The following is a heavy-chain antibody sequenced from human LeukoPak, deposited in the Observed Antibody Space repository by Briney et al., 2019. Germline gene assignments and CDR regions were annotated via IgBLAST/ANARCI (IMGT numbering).Heavy chain of an antibody. J-gene: IGHJ4*02. Sequence: SETLSLTCTVSGGSISSSSYYWGWIRQPPGKGLEWIGSIYYSGSTYYNPSLKSRVTISVDTSKNQFSLKLSSVTAADTAVYYCAIFPVGIAAAGTLYWGQGTLVTVSS. CDR3: AIFPVGIAAAGTLY. CDR1: GGSISSSSYY. CDR2: IYYSGST. V-gene: IGHV4-39*07. D-gene: IGHD6-13*01.